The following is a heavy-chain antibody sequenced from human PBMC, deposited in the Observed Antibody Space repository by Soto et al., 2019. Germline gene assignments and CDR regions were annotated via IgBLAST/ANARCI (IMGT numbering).Heavy chain of an antibody. D-gene: IGHD6-13*01. J-gene: IGHJ4*02. CDR1: GGTFSSYA. Sequence: QVQLVQSGAEVKKPGSSVKVSCKASGGTFSSYAISWVRQAPGQGLEWMGGNIPIFGTANYAQKFQGRVTITADESKRTAYMELRSLRSEDTAVYYCAREAGYSSSWHQFDYWGQGTLVTVSS. CDR3: AREAGYSSSWHQFDY. CDR2: NIPIFGTA. V-gene: IGHV1-69*01.